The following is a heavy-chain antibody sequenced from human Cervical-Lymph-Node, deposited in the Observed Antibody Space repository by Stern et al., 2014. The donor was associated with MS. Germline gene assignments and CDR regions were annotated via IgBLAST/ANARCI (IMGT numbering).Heavy chain of an antibody. Sequence: EVQLVESGGGLVQPGGSLRVSCAASGFTFSKYAMSWVRQAPGKGLEWVSVISGSGSTTHYADSVKGRFTISRDDSKNTLYLQMNSLRAEDTAVYYCAKDSDSIVVYAKYFQYWGQGTLVTVSS. D-gene: IGHD3-22*01. CDR2: ISGSGSTT. CDR3: AKDSDSIVVYAKYFQY. CDR1: GFTFSKYA. J-gene: IGHJ1*01. V-gene: IGHV3-23*04.